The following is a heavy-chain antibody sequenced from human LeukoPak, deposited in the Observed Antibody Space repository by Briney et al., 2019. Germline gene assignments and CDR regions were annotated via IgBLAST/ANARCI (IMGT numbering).Heavy chain of an antibody. Sequence: PGRSLRLSCAASGFTFSSYWMSWVRQAPGKGLEWVANIKQDGSEKYYVDSVKGRFTISRDNAKNSLYLQMNSLRAEDTAVYYCARGVLRYFDWLLSVPYYYYGMDVWGQGTTVTVSS. CDR3: ARGVLRYFDWLLSVPYYYYGMDV. D-gene: IGHD3-9*01. CDR2: IKQDGSEK. CDR1: GFTFSSYW. V-gene: IGHV3-7*01. J-gene: IGHJ6*02.